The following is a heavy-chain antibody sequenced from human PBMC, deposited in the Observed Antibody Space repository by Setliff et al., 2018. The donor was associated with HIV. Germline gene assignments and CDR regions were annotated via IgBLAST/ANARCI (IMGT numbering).Heavy chain of an antibody. CDR3: ARLLRGYYYYMDV. CDR2: ISPYNGHT. J-gene: IGHJ6*03. Sequence: ASVKVSCKASGYTFTSYGIGWVRQAPGQGLEWMGWISPYNGHTNYAQKLQGRVTMTTDTSTSTTYMELRSLRSDDTAVYYCARLLRGYYYYMDVWGKGTTVTVSS. V-gene: IGHV1-18*01. CDR1: GYTFTSYG.